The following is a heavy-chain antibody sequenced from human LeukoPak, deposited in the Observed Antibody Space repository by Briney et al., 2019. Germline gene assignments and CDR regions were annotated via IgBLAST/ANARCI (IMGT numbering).Heavy chain of an antibody. CDR2: ISGSGGNT. Sequence: GGSLRLSCAASGFTFTNHAMSWVRQAPGKGLEWVSTISGSGGNTYHADSVKGRFTISRDNSKNTLYLQMNSLRAEDTAVYYCAKAGPRSRYGSTGIPIDYWGQGTLVTVSS. J-gene: IGHJ4*02. D-gene: IGHD2-8*02. CDR3: AKAGPRSRYGSTGIPIDY. CDR1: GFTFTNHA. V-gene: IGHV3-23*01.